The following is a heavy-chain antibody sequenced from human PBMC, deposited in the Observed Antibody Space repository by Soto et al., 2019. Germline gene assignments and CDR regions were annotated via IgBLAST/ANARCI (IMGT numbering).Heavy chain of an antibody. J-gene: IGHJ3*02. CDR1: GDSVSSKSAA. V-gene: IGHV6-1*01. D-gene: IGHD3-22*01. CDR2: TYYRSKWYN. Sequence: SQTVSLTCAISGDSVSSKSAAWNWIRQSPSRGLEWLGRTYYRSKWYNDYAVSVKSRITINPDTSKNQFSLQLNSVTPEDTAVYYCAREYYYASSGYSQPPHDAFDIWGQGTMVTVSS. CDR3: AREYYYASSGYSQPPHDAFDI.